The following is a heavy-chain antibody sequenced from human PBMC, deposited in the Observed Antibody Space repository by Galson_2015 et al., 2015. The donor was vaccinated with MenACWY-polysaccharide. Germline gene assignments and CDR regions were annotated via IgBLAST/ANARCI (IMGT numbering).Heavy chain of an antibody. CDR1: GGSISSSSYY. Sequence: ETLSLTCTVSGGSISSSSYYWGWIRQPPGKGLEWIGSIYYSGSTYYNPSLKSRVTISVDTSKTQFSLRLTSVTAADTAVYYCARRARSGGEWYFDLWGRSTLVTVSS. V-gene: IGHV4-39*07. D-gene: IGHD2-15*01. CDR3: ARRARSGGEWYFDL. J-gene: IGHJ2*01. CDR2: IYYSGST.